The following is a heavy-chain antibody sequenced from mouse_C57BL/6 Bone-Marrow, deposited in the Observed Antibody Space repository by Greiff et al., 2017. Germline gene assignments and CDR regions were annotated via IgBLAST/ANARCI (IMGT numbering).Heavy chain of an antibody. CDR3: ADYFDY. Sequence: QVQLQQPGAELVKPGASVKLSCKASGYTFTSYWMQWVKQRPGQGLEWIGEIDPSDGNTNYNKKFKGKATLTVDTSSSTTYMQLSSLTSEDSAVYYCADYFDYWGQGTTLTVSS. CDR1: GYTFTSYW. CDR2: IDPSDGNT. J-gene: IGHJ2*01. V-gene: IGHV1-50*01.